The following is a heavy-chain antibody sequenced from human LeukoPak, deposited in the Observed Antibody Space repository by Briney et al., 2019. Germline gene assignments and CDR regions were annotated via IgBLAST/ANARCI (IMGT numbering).Heavy chain of an antibody. V-gene: IGHV1-69*13. CDR2: IIPIFGTA. Sequence: ASVKVSCKASVGTFSSYAISWVRQPPGQGLEWMGGIIPIFGTANYAQKFQGRVTITADESTSTAYMELSSLRSEDTAVYYCATQGYDYVWGSYRHLDYWGQGTLVTVSS. J-gene: IGHJ4*02. CDR1: VGTFSSYA. CDR3: ATQGYDYVWGSYRHLDY. D-gene: IGHD3-16*02.